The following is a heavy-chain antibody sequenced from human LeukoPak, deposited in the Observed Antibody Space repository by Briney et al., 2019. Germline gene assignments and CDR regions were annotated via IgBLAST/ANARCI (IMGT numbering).Heavy chain of an antibody. CDR1: GGSISSSSYY. CDR2: VFYSGRT. J-gene: IGHJ4*02. V-gene: IGHV4-39*01. D-gene: IGHD4-17*01. Sequence: SETLSLTRTVSGGSISSSSYYWGWIRQPPGKGLEWIGTVFYSGRTYYNSSLQSRVTISVDTSKNQFSLRLSSVTPADTAIYYCARLSNDYGDYEGHYWGQGTLVTVSP. CDR3: ARLSNDYGDYEGHY.